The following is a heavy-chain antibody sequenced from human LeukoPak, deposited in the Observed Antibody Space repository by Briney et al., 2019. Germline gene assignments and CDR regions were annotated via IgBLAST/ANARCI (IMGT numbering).Heavy chain of an antibody. Sequence: GGSLRLSCAASGFTFSSYSMNWVRQAPGKGLEWVSSISSSSSYIYYADSVKGRFTISRDNAKSSLYLQMNSLRAEDTAVYYCAGYGGSYPYYMDVWGKGTTVTVSS. V-gene: IGHV3-21*01. CDR1: GFTFSSYS. CDR2: ISSSSSYI. J-gene: IGHJ6*03. CDR3: AGYGGSYPYYMDV. D-gene: IGHD1-26*01.